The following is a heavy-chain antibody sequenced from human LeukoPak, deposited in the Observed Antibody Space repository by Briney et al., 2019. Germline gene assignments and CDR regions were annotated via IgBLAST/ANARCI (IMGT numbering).Heavy chain of an antibody. J-gene: IGHJ4*02. Sequence: GGSLRLSCAASGFTFSSYSMNWVRQAPGKGLEWVSSISSSSSYMYYADSVKGRFTISRDNAKDSLYLQMNSLRAEDTAVYYCARGTPSGSYSDYWGQGTLVTVSS. V-gene: IGHV3-21*01. D-gene: IGHD1-26*01. CDR1: GFTFSSYS. CDR3: ARGTPSGSYSDY. CDR2: ISSSSSYM.